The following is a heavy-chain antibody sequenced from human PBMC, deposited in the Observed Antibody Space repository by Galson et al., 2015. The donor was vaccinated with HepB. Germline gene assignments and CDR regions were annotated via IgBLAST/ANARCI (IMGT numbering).Heavy chain of an antibody. CDR2: ISAYNGNT. CDR1: GYTFTSYG. V-gene: IGHV1-18*04. D-gene: IGHD5-12*01. J-gene: IGHJ6*02. Sequence: SVKVSCKASGYTFTSYGISWVRQAPGQGLEWMGWISAYNGNTNYAQKLQGRVTMTTDTSTSTAYMELRSLRSDDTAVYYCARDPIVATGGYYYYHGMDVWGQGTTVTVSS. CDR3: ARDPIVATGGYYYYHGMDV.